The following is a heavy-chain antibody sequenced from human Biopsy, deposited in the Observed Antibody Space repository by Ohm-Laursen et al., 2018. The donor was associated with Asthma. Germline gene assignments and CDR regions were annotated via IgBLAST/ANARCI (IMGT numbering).Heavy chain of an antibody. Sequence: SDTLSLTWTVSGGSIRSHDWTWIRLPPGKGLEYIGDVSHTGSTNYNPSLKSRVTMSLDTSKSQLSLRLTSVTPADTAVYYCARLADCSGGACYSYGWFDPWGQGTRVTVSS. V-gene: IGHV4-59*07. CDR2: VSHTGST. D-gene: IGHD2-15*01. CDR1: GGSIRSHD. J-gene: IGHJ5*02. CDR3: ARLADCSGGACYSYGWFDP.